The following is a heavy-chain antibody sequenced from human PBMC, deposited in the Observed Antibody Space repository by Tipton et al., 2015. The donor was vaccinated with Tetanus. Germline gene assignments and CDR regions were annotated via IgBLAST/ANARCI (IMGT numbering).Heavy chain of an antibody. V-gene: IGHV3-21*01. CDR1: GFTLGSYD. J-gene: IGHJ4*02. Sequence: SLRLSCAASGFTLGSYDINWVRQAPGKGLEWVSSINFNSGYIYYAVSVTGRFTISRDNAKSSLYLQMNSLRVEGTAMYYCVRVVGMIRDGNFDYWGQGTLVTVSS. CDR2: INFNSGYI. D-gene: IGHD3-10*01. CDR3: VRVVGMIRDGNFDY.